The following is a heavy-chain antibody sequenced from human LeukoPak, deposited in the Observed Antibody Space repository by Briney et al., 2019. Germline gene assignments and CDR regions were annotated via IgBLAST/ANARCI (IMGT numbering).Heavy chain of an antibody. CDR1: GYTFTSYG. Sequence: ASVKVSCKASGYTFTSYGISWVRQAPGQGLEWMGWISAYNGNTNYAQKLQGRVTMTTDTSTSTAYMELRSLRSDDTAVYYCARWIRRDWSSGYYYYYYYMDVWGEGTTVTVSS. J-gene: IGHJ6*03. CDR2: ISAYNGNT. CDR3: ARWIRRDWSSGYYYYYYYMDV. D-gene: IGHD3/OR15-3a*01. V-gene: IGHV1-18*01.